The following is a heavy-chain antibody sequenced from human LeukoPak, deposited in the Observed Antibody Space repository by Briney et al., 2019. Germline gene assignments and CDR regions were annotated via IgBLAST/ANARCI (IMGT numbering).Heavy chain of an antibody. J-gene: IGHJ4*02. D-gene: IGHD6-6*01. CDR1: GFTFSSYW. Sequence: GGSLRLSCAASGFTFSSYWMHWVRQAPGKGLVWVSRIKSDGSSTSYADSVKGRFTISRDNAKNTLHLQMNSLRAEDTAVYYCARVGSSSEGYWGQGTLVTVSS. CDR3: ARVGSSSEGY. V-gene: IGHV3-74*01. CDR2: IKSDGSST.